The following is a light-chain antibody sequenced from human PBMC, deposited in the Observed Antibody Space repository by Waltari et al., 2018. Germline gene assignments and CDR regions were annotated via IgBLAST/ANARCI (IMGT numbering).Light chain of an antibody. Sequence: ELVMPQSPASLSLSPGARAPLSCRASQSVSRNLAWYQQKPGQAPRLLIYAASSRATGIPDRFSGSGSGTDFTLTISSLEPEDFAVYYCQQYTNWPLTFGGGTKVEIK. J-gene: IGKJ4*01. CDR3: QQYTNWPLT. V-gene: IGKV3-15*01. CDR2: AAS. CDR1: QSVSRN.